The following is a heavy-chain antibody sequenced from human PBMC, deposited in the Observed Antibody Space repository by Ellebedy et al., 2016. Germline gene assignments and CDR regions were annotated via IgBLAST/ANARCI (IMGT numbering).Heavy chain of an antibody. J-gene: IGHJ4*02. CDR1: GFPFSNFW. Sequence: GGSLRLSCAASGFPFSNFWMSWVRQAPGEGLAWVSRINGDGTSSSYADSVKGRFTISRDNAKNTLYLQMDSLRAEDTAVYYCARDPLSCGGDCDYWGQGTLVTVSS. V-gene: IGHV3-74*01. CDR3: ARDPLSCGGDCDY. CDR2: INGDGTSS. D-gene: IGHD2-21*01.